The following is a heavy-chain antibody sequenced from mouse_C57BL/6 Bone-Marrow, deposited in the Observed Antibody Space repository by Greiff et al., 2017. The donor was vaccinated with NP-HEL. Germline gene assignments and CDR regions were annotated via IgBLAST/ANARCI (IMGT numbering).Heavy chain of an antibody. CDR3: AAILLLRFRYFDV. D-gene: IGHD1-1*01. V-gene: IGHV5-12*01. J-gene: IGHJ1*03. Sequence: EVKLVESGGGLVQPGGSLKLSCAASGFTFSDYYMYWVRQTPEKRLEWVAYISNGGGSTYYPDTVKGRFTFSRDNANNTLYLQMSRLKSEDTAMYYCAAILLLRFRYFDVWGTGTTVTVSS. CDR1: GFTFSDYY. CDR2: ISNGGGST.